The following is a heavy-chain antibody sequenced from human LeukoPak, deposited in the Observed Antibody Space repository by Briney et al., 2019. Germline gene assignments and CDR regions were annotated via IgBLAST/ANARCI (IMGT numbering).Heavy chain of an antibody. CDR1: GFTFSRNG. CDR3: ARTSTGRGFFIDY. J-gene: IGHJ4*02. Sequence: QTGASLRLSCVASGFTFSRNGMHWVRQGPGKGLELVAFIWFDASDEYYADFVKGRFTISRDNAKNSLYLQMNSLRVEDTAVYYCARTSTGRGFFIDYWGQGTLVTVSS. CDR2: IWFDASDE. D-gene: IGHD3-10*01. V-gene: IGHV3-33*01.